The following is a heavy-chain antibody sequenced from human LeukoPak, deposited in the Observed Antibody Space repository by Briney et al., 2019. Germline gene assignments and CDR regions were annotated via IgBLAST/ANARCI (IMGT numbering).Heavy chain of an antibody. J-gene: IGHJ4*02. CDR3: ARYLARHFDY. V-gene: IGHV4-59*08. CDR2: IYYSGST. Sequence: SETLPLTCTVSGGSISTYYWSWIRQPPGKGLEWIGYIYYSGSTNYNPSLKSRVSISVDTSKNQFSLKLSSVTAADTAVYYCARYLARHFDYWGQGTLVTVSS. CDR1: GGSISTYY. D-gene: IGHD2/OR15-2a*01.